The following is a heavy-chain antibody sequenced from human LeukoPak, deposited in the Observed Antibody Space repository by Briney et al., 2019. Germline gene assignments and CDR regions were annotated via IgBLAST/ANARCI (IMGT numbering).Heavy chain of an antibody. J-gene: IGHJ4*02. Sequence: GASVKVSCKASGYTFTSYYMHWVRQAPGQGLEWMGIVNPSGGSTSYAQKFQGRVTMTRDMSTSTVYMELSSLRSEDTAVYYCARLHRFLESVQHVGFDYWGQGTLVTVSS. V-gene: IGHV1-46*01. CDR3: ARLHRFLESVQHVGFDY. CDR2: VNPSGGST. CDR1: GYTFTSYY. D-gene: IGHD3-3*01.